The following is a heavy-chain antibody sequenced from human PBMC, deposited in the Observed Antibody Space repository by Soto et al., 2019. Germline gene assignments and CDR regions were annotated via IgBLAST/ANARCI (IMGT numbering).Heavy chain of an antibody. CDR3: ASSYYDSSPYYYYGMDV. CDR1: GRSISSVDYY. CDR2: IYYSGRT. D-gene: IGHD3-22*01. V-gene: IGHV4-31*04. Sequence: QVRLQESGPGLVKPSQTLSLTCTVSGRSISSVDYYWSWIRQHPGKGLEWLGYIYYSGRTYYNSSLKSRVTRSVDTSKIQFSLKLSSVTAADTAVYYCASSYYDSSPYYYYGMDVWGRGTTVTVSS. J-gene: IGHJ6*02.